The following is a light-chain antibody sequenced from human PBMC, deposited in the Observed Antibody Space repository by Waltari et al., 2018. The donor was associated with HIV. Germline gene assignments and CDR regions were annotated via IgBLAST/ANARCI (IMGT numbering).Light chain of an antibody. CDR3: GTWDSSLSAGV. V-gene: IGLV1-51*01. J-gene: IGLJ3*02. Sequence: QSVLTQPPSVSAAPGQKDTISCSGSSSHIGHNYVPWYQQLPGTAPKLLIYDNNKRPSGIPDRFSGSKSGTSATLGITGLQTGDEADYYCGTWDSSLSAGVFGGGTKLTVL. CDR1: SSHIGHNY. CDR2: DNN.